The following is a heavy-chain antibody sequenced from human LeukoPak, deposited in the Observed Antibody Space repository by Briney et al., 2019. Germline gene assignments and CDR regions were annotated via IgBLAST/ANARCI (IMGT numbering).Heavy chain of an antibody. J-gene: IGHJ6*03. Sequence: ASVKVSCKASGYTFTGYYMHWVRQAPGQGLEWMGWINPNSGGTNYAQKFQGRVTMTRDTSISTAYMELSRLRSDDTAVYYCARRGYYDFWSGCSNVYYYMDVWGKGTTVTVSS. D-gene: IGHD3-3*01. CDR3: ARRGYYDFWSGCSNVYYYMDV. CDR2: INPNSGGT. V-gene: IGHV1-2*02. CDR1: GYTFTGYY.